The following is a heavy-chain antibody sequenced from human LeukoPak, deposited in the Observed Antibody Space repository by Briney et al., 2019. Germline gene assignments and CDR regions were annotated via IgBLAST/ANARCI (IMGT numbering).Heavy chain of an antibody. CDR1: SEFFTGYY. Sequence: PSETLSLTCGVSSEFFTGYYWGWIRQPPGKGLEWIGDINDNGITKYNPTLKSRVTISIDTSKKQFSLKVKSVTAADTAVYYCAMAIPTRYRSGGSCYSWYFDYWGQGTLVTVSS. D-gene: IGHD2-15*01. V-gene: IGHV4-34*01. CDR3: AMAIPTRYRSGGSCYSWYFDY. J-gene: IGHJ4*02. CDR2: INDNGIT.